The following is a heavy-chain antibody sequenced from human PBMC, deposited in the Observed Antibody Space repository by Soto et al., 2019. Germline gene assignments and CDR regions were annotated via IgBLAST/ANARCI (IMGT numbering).Heavy chain of an antibody. V-gene: IGHV4-31*11. J-gene: IGHJ3*01. D-gene: IGHD4-17*01. CDR1: GVSITSGAYY. Sequence: TLSLTCALYGVSITSGAYYGTWVRQHPGKGLEWIGYIYYNGNTYFSPSLKSRLTISIDTSKNQFSLKLSSVTAADKAMYYCARARLRAVYAFDFWGQGTMVTV. CDR2: IYYNGNT. CDR3: ARARLRAVYAFDF.